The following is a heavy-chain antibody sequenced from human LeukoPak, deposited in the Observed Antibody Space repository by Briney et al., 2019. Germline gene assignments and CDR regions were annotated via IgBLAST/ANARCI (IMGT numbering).Heavy chain of an antibody. CDR2: INPGGDNT. CDR3: ARIRDGYNDAYDI. CDR1: GYTFTKSY. V-gene: IGHV1-46*01. J-gene: IGHJ3*02. Sequence: GASVKVSCKASGYTFTKSYIHWVRQAPGQRLGWMGLINPGGDNTDYAQNFQGRLTMTSDTSARTVYMELSSLRSEDTAVYYCARIRDGYNDAYDIWGQGTVVTVPS. D-gene: IGHD5-24*01.